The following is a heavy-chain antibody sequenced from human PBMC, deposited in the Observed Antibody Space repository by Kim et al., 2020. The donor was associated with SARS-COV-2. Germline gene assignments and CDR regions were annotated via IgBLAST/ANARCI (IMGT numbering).Heavy chain of an antibody. V-gene: IGHV3-23*01. CDR3: AKHWGRVAQGTNGMDV. D-gene: IGHD3-16*01. J-gene: IGHJ6*02. CDR1: GFTFSSYA. Sequence: GGSLRLSCAASGFTFSSYAMSWVRQAPGKGLEWVSVISGSGNTYYADSVKGRFTISRDNSKNTLYLQMNSLRAEDTAVYYCAKHWGRVAQGTNGMDVWAQETSVTVSS. CDR2: ISGSGNT.